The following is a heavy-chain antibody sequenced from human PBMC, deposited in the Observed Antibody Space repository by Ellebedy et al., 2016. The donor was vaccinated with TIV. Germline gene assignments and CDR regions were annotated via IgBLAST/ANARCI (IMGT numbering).Heavy chain of an antibody. CDR3: ARLADAYDSSGSDRDY. CDR2: ISAYNGNT. Sequence: ASVKVSCXASGYTFTSYGISWVRQAPGQGLEWMGWISAYNGNTNYAQKFQGRVTMTRNTSISTAYMELSRLRSDDTAVYYCARLADAYDSSGSDRDYWGQGTLVTVSS. V-gene: IGHV1-18*01. CDR1: GYTFTSYG. D-gene: IGHD3-22*01. J-gene: IGHJ4*02.